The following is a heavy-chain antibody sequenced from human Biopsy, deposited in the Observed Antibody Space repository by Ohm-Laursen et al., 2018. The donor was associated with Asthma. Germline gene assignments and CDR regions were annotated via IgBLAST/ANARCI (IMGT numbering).Heavy chain of an antibody. D-gene: IGHD3-10*01. J-gene: IGHJ6*02. Sequence: GSLRLSCSASGFTFGDYWMSWVRQVPGKGLEWVANIKHDGSEKNHVDSLKGRFTISRDNAKNSLYLQMNSLGPEDTAVYYCARDMGAGPNQPPSGSGSSHLYGMDVWGQGTTVTVSS. CDR1: GFTFGDYW. V-gene: IGHV3-7*03. CDR3: ARDMGAGPNQPPSGSGSSHLYGMDV. CDR2: IKHDGSEK.